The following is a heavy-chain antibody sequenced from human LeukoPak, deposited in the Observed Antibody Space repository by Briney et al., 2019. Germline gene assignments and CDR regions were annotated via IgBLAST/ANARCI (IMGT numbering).Heavy chain of an antibody. CDR3: ARGSRWFYCSSTSCPPSACFDY. D-gene: IGHD2-2*01. J-gene: IGHJ4*02. CDR1: GGSISSNSYY. V-gene: IGHV4-39*01. Sequence: SETLSLTCTVSGGSISSNSYYWGWIRQPPGKGLEWIGSIYYSGSTYYNPSLKNRLTISVDTSKNQFSLKLSSVTAADTAVYYCARGSRWFYCSSTSCPPSACFDYWGQGTLVTVSS. CDR2: IYYSGST.